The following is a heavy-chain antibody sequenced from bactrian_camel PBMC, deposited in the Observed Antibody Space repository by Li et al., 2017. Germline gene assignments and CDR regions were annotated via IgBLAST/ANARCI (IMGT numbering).Heavy chain of an antibody. CDR2: IDKLDSRR. CDR1: GYSYSTYC. J-gene: IGHJ4*01. Sequence: DVQLVESGGGSVQVGGSLNLSCVATPGYSYSTYCMAWFRQGPGKEREGVAFIDKLDSRRGYADSVKGRFTISKDNAKNTLYLQMNSLKIEDAAVYYCALGSSRQATMTARGKGTQVTVS. D-gene: IGHD3*01. V-gene: IGHV3S42*01.